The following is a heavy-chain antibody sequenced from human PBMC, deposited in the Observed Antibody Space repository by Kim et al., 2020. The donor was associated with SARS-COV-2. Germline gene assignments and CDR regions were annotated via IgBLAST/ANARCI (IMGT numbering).Heavy chain of an antibody. V-gene: IGHV4-39*07. D-gene: IGHD3-9*01. CDR2: VYYTGST. CDR1: GGSISSTTSY. J-gene: IGHJ4*02. Sequence: SETLSLTCTVSGGSISSTTSYWAWIRQPPGKGLEWIGHVYYTGSTYYNPSLSSRVTMSVDTSNNHFSLQLSSVTAADTATYHCARGFEWSTFDYWGQGALVTVSS. CDR3: ARGFEWSTFDY.